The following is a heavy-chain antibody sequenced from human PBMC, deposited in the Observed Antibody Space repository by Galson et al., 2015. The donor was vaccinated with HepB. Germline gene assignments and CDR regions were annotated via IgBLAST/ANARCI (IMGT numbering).Heavy chain of an antibody. Sequence: SVKVSCKVSGFTLSDFSIHWVRQTPGKGLEWLGGFDPDDGEAIYAQNFQGRVTMTEDTSTDTVHMELRSLRSEDTAIYYCAGLLKTLGVTIISDKWFDPWGRGTLVTVSS. CDR1: GFTLSDFS. CDR3: AGLLKTLGVTIISDKWFDP. V-gene: IGHV1-24*01. D-gene: IGHD3-3*01. J-gene: IGHJ5*02. CDR2: FDPDDGEA.